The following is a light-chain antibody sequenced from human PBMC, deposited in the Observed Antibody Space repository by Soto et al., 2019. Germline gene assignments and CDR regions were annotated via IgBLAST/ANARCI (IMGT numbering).Light chain of an antibody. Sequence: DIRMTQSPSSLSASVGDRVTITCRASQSISSNLSWYKQKPGKVPELLIYGASSLQSGVPSRFSGSGSGTDFTLTISSLQPEDFATHYCQRSSSTPPWTFGQGTKVEIK. J-gene: IGKJ1*01. V-gene: IGKV1-39*01. CDR2: GAS. CDR3: QRSSSTPPWT. CDR1: QSISSN.